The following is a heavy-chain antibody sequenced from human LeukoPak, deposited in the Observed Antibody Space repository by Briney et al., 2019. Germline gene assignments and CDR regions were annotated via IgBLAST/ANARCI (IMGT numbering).Heavy chain of an antibody. J-gene: IGHJ4*02. CDR3: ARDLCSGGRCYWIFDH. V-gene: IGHV6-1*01. D-gene: IGHD2-15*01. CDR2: TLYRSGWSS. Sequence: SQTLSLTCAISGDTVSSNSVAWNWIRQSPSRGLEWLGRTLYRSGWSSDYAMSVKSRVIISPDTSKNQIPLHLNSVTPEDTAVYYRARDLCSGGRCYWIFDHWGQGSRVTVSS. CDR1: GDTVSSNSVA.